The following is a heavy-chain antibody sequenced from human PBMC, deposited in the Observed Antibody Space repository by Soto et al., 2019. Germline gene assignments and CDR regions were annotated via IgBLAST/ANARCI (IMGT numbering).Heavy chain of an antibody. CDR2: ISAYNGNT. D-gene: IGHD6-13*01. CDR1: GYTFTSYG. J-gene: IGHJ5*02. V-gene: IGHV1-18*01. Sequence: ASVKVSCKASGYTFTSYGISWVRQAPGQGLEWMGWISAYNGNTNYAQKLQGRVTMTTDTSTSTAYMELRSLRSDDTAVYYCAVSIAAAGLTGWFDPWAREPWSPSPQ. CDR3: AVSIAAAGLTGWFDP.